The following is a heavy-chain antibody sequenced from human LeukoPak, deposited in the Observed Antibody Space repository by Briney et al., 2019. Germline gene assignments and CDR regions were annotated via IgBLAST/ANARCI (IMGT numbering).Heavy chain of an antibody. J-gene: IGHJ4*02. CDR3: ARMEDSGSYRDY. V-gene: IGHV1-8*01. CDR2: MNPNSGNT. CDR1: GYTFTSYD. D-gene: IGHD1-26*01. Sequence: ASVKVSCKASGYTFTSYDINWVRQATGQGLEWMGWMNPNSGNTGYAQKFQGRVTMTRNTSISTAYMELSSLRSEDTAVYYCARMEDSGSYRDYWGQGTLVTVSS.